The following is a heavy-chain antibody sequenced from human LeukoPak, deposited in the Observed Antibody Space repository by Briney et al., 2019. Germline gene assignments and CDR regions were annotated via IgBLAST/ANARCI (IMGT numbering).Heavy chain of an antibody. D-gene: IGHD2/OR15-2a*01. Sequence: PGGSLRLSCAASGFSFNDYAMSWVRQAPGKGLEWVSVISGSGGRTSYADSVKGRFTISRDNSKSTLYLQMNSLRAEDTALYYCAKDRLSSPTAPRFDPWGQGTQVTVSS. CDR2: ISGSGGRT. V-gene: IGHV3-23*01. CDR3: AKDRLSSPTAPRFDP. CDR1: GFSFNDYA. J-gene: IGHJ5*02.